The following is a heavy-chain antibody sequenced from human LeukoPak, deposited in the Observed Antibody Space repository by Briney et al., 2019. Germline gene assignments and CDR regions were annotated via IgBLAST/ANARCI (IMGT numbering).Heavy chain of an antibody. CDR3: ARSDVVVPAADAFDI. CDR2: IYTSGST. Sequence: SETLSLTCTVSGGSISSGTYYWSWIRQPAGKGLEWIGRIYTSGSTNYNPSLKSRVTMSVDTSKNQFSLKLSSVTAADTAVYYCARSDVVVPAADAFDIWGQGTMVTVSS. D-gene: IGHD2-2*01. J-gene: IGHJ3*02. CDR1: GGSISSGTYY. V-gene: IGHV4-61*02.